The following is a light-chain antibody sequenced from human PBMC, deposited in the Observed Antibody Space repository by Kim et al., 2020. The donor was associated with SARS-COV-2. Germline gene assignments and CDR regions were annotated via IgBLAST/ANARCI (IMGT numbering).Light chain of an antibody. CDR2: AAS. CDR3: QQSYSTPYS. Sequence: DIQMTQSASSLSASVGDRVTITCRASQSISSYLNWYRQKPGKAPKVLIYAASSLQSGVPSRFSGSGSGTDFTLTISSLQPEEVATDYCQQSYSTPYSFGQGTKLEI. J-gene: IGKJ2*03. V-gene: IGKV1-39*01. CDR1: QSISSY.